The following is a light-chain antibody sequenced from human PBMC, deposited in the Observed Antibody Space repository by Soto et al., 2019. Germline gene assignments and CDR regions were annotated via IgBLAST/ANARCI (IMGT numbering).Light chain of an antibody. Sequence: QSVLTQPASVSGSPGQSITISCTGTSSDVGAYNSVAWYQHNPGKAPKLMIYDVSNRPSGVSSRFSGSKSANTASLSISGLQADDEADYYCSSYTSSSTLVFGTGPKLTVL. CDR3: SSYTSSSTLV. CDR2: DVS. V-gene: IGLV2-14*01. CDR1: SSDVGAYNS. J-gene: IGLJ1*01.